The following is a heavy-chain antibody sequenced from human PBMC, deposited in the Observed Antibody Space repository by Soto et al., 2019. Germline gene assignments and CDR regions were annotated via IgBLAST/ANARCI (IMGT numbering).Heavy chain of an antibody. CDR2: ISGSGDTT. D-gene: IGHD2-15*01. J-gene: IGHJ4*02. Sequence: GGSLRLSCAASGFTFSSCAMTWVRQAPGKGLEWVLCISGSGDTTYNADSVKGRFTISRDTSKNTVYLQMNSLRADDTAVYYCAKGHPGGSCYSGLDCWGQGTLVTVSS. CDR1: GFTFSSCA. V-gene: IGHV3-23*01. CDR3: AKGHPGGSCYSGLDC.